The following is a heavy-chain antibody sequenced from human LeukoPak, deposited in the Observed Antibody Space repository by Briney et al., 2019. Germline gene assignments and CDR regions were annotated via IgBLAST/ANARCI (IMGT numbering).Heavy chain of an antibody. CDR1: GFTFSRSA. D-gene: IGHD3-22*01. V-gene: IGHV3-23*01. CDR3: AKDGLYYDGSEHVYYFDS. J-gene: IGHJ4*02. CDR2: IIYSGGAT. Sequence: GGSLRLSCAASGFTFSRSAMTWVRQGPGTGLEFVASIIYSGGATYYADSVKGRFTISRDNSKNTRYLQMNSLKAEDTALYYCAKDGLYYDGSEHVYYFDSWGQGTLVTGSS.